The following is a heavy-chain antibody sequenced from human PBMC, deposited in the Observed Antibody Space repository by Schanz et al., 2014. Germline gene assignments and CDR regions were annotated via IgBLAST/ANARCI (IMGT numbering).Heavy chain of an antibody. CDR3: AKDTGYCHGGACYCFEY. J-gene: IGHJ4*01. V-gene: IGHV3-30*18. CDR2: ISYDGNNE. CDR1: GFTFSSYG. D-gene: IGHD2-8*02. Sequence: VQLVESGGGLVQPGGSLRLSCEASGFTFSSYGMHWVRQAPGKGLEWVAVISYDGNNEDYADSVKGRFSISRDNSQNTLDLQMDSLRPEDTAVYICAKDTGYCHGGACYCFEYWGLGILITVFS.